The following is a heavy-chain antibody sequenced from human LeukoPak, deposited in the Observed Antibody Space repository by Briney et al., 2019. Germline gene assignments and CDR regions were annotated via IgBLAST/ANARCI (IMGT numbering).Heavy chain of an antibody. Sequence: PGGSLRLSCAASGFTFSTYGMHWVRQAPGKGLEWVAVIWCDGSNKYYADSVKGRFTISRDNSKNTLYLQMNSLRAEDTAVYYCAKSRYSYDYFDYWGQGTLVTVSS. CDR1: GFTFSTYG. D-gene: IGHD5-18*01. CDR2: IWCDGSNK. V-gene: IGHV3-33*06. J-gene: IGHJ4*02. CDR3: AKSRYSYDYFDY.